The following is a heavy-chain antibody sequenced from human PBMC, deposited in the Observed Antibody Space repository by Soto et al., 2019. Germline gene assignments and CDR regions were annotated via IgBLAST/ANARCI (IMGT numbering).Heavy chain of an antibody. J-gene: IGHJ4*02. D-gene: IGHD6-6*01. CDR3: ARDSSSSGNFDY. Sequence: GGSLRLSCAASGFTFSSYSMNWVRQAPGKGLEWVSSISSSSSYIYYADSVKGRFNISRDNAKNSLYLQMNSLRAEDTAVYYCARDSSSSGNFDYWGQGTLVTVSS. CDR1: GFTFSSYS. V-gene: IGHV3-21*01. CDR2: ISSSSSYI.